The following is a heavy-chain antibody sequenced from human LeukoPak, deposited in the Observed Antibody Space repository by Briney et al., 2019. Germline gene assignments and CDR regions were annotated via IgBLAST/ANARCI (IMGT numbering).Heavy chain of an antibody. Sequence: PGGSLRLSCAASGFTFSSYEMICVRQAPGKGLEWLSYISSSGSTIYYADSVKGRFTISRDNAKNSLYLQMSSLRAEDTAVYFCARKLVHYFDCWGQGTLVTVSS. V-gene: IGHV3-48*03. J-gene: IGHJ4*02. CDR1: GFTFSSYE. D-gene: IGHD6-6*01. CDR3: ARKLVHYFDC. CDR2: ISSSGSTI.